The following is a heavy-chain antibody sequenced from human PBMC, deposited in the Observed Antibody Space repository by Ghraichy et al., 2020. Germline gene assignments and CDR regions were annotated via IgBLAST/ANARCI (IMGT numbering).Heavy chain of an antibody. CDR3: ARGLQGYCNYTNCPFDQ. Sequence: GGSLRLSCVGAGFTFSNYDMHWVRQGTGRGLEWVSSIGTLGDTYYPGSVEGRFTISRENATGSLYLQMNSLRAGDTAVYYCARGLQGYCNYTNCPFDQWGQGTLVTVSS. V-gene: IGHV3-13*01. CDR1: GFTFSNYD. CDR2: IGTLGDT. D-gene: IGHD2-2*01. J-gene: IGHJ4*02.